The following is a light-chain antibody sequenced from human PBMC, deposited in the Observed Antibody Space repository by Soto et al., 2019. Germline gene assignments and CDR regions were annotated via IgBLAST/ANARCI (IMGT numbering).Light chain of an antibody. J-gene: IGLJ2*01. CDR3: SSYTTSSTLVV. V-gene: IGLV2-14*01. CDR2: DVD. Sequence: QSALTQPASVSGSPGQSITISCTGTSSDVGGYNYVSWYQQNPGKAPKLMIYDVDIRPSGASNRFSGSKSGNTAFLTISGLQAEDEADYHCSSYTTSSTLVVYGGGTKLTVL. CDR1: SSDVGGYNY.